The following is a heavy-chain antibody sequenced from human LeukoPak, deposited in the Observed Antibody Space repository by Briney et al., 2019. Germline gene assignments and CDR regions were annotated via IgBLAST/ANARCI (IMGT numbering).Heavy chain of an antibody. CDR3: AREGFLEPYYYYGMDV. CDR2: ISSSGSTI. D-gene: IGHD3-3*01. Sequence: GGSLRLSCAASGFTFSDYYMSWIRQAPGKGLEWVSYISSSGSTIYYADSVKGRFTISGDNAKNSLYLQMNSLRAEDTAVYYCAREGFLEPYYYYGMDVWGQGTTVTVSS. J-gene: IGHJ6*02. CDR1: GFTFSDYY. V-gene: IGHV3-11*01.